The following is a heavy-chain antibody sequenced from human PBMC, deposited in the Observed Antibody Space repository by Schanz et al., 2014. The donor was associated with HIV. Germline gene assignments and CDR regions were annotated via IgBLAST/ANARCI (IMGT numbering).Heavy chain of an antibody. D-gene: IGHD5-12*01. V-gene: IGHV1-69*06. J-gene: IGHJ4*02. CDR1: GGTFSNYA. CDR3: ARGAAEMATMTPWRY. CDR2: IIPVSGTA. Sequence: QVQLVQSGAEVKKPGSSVKVSCKTSGGTFSNYAISWVRQAPGQGLEWMGGIIPVSGTASYAQMFQGRVKIIADKSTSTAYMDLRSLRSDDTAVYYCARGAAEMATMTPWRYWGQGTLVTVSS.